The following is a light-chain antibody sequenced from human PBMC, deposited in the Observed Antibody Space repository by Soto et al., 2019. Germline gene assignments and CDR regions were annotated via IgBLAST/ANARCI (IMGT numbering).Light chain of an antibody. J-gene: IGKJ4*01. CDR1: QSVSSY. CDR2: DAS. Sequence: EILFTQSPATLSFSPGERATLSCRASQSVSSYLAWYQQKPGQAPRLLIYDASNRATGIPARFSGSGSGTDFTLTISSLEPEDFAAYYCQQRSNWPPITLGGGTKVDIK. V-gene: IGKV3-11*01. CDR3: QQRSNWPPIT.